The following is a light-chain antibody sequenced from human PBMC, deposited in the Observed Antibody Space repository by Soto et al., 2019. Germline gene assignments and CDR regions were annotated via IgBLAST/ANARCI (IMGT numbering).Light chain of an antibody. V-gene: IGLV2-8*01. CDR2: EVS. CDR1: SSDVGGYKY. Sequence: QSALTQPPSASGSPGQSVTISCTGTSSDVGGYKYVSWYQQHPGKAPKLMIYEVSKRPSGVPDRLSGSKSGNTASLTVSGLQAEDEAYYCCSSYAGSNNLVFGGGTKLTVL. J-gene: IGLJ2*01. CDR3: SSYAGSNNLV.